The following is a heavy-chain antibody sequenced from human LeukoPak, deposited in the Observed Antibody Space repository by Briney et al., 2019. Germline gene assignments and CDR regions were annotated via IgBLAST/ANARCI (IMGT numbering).Heavy chain of an antibody. CDR1: GFTFSNDW. D-gene: IGHD3-22*01. CDR3: ASGIDSSGYYAYYYGMDV. CDR2: IKSNTAGGTT. J-gene: IGHJ6*02. V-gene: IGHV3-15*05. Sequence: GGSLRLSCAASGFTFSNDWMSWVRQAPGKGLEWVGHIKSNTAGGTTDYAEPVKGRFSISRDDSKDTVSLEMNSLKTEDTAVYYCASGIDSSGYYAYYYGMDVWGQGTTVTVSS.